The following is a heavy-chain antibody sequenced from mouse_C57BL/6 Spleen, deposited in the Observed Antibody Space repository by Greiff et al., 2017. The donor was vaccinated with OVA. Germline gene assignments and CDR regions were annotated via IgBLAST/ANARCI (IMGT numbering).Heavy chain of an antibody. V-gene: IGHV1-26*01. J-gene: IGHJ3*01. CDR2: INPNNGGT. D-gene: IGHD1-1*01. CDR1: GYTFTDYY. Sequence: EVQLQQSGPELVKPGASVKISCKASGYTFTDYYMNWVKQSHGKSLEWIGDINPNNGGTSYNQKFKGKATLTVDKSSSTAYMELRSLTSEDSAVYYCARYGRGYWGQGTLVTVSA. CDR3: ARYGRGY.